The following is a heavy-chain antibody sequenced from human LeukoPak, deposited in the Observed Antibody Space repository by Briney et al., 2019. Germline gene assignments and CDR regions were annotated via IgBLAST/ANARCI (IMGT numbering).Heavy chain of an antibody. V-gene: IGHV1-2*02. Sequence: RGASVKVSCKASGYTFTGYYMHWVRQAPGQGLEWIGWINPNSGGTNYAQKFQGRVTMTRDTSISTAYMELSRLRSDDTAVYYCAREHSSSPGFDYWGQGTLVTVSS. CDR3: AREHSSSPGFDY. CDR2: INPNSGGT. J-gene: IGHJ4*02. CDR1: GYTFTGYY. D-gene: IGHD6-13*01.